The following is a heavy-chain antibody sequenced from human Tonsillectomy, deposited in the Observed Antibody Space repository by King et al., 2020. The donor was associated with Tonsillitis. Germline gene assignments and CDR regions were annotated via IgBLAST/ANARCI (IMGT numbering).Heavy chain of an antibody. D-gene: IGHD2-15*01. V-gene: IGHV2-5*01. CDR3: AHRRVYCSGNSCSSSGFEY. CDR2: IFWYDDK. CDR1: GFSLSTSGVG. Sequence: TLKESGPTLVKPTQTLTLTCTFSGFSLSTSGVGVGWIRQPPGKALEWLALIFWYDDKRYSPSLQSRLTITKETSKNQVVLPMTNMDPVDTATYYCAHRRVYCSGNSCSSSGFEYWGQGTLVTVSS. J-gene: IGHJ4*02.